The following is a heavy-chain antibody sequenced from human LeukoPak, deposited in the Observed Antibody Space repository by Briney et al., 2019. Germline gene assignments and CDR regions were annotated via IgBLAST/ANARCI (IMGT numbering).Heavy chain of an antibody. CDR2: TRGGGGST. CDR1: GFTFSNYA. J-gene: IGHJ6*02. V-gene: IGHV3-23*01. Sequence: GGSLRLSCAASGFTFSNYAMTWVRQTPGKGLEWVSSTRGGGGSTYYADSVKGRFTISRGNSKNTLYLQMNSLRAEDTAVYYCAKEARFLELGMDVWGQGTTVTVSS. D-gene: IGHD3-3*01. CDR3: AKEARFLELGMDV.